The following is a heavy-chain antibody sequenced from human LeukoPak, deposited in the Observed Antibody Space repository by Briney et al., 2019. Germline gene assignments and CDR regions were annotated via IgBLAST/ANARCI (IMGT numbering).Heavy chain of an antibody. J-gene: IGHJ4*02. CDR1: GYTFSNYA. D-gene: IGHD6-6*01. CDR2: ISGSGGST. V-gene: IGHV3-23*01. Sequence: GGPLRLSCVASGYTFSNYAMNWVRQAPGKGLEWVSVISGSGGSTYYADSVKARFTISRDNSKNTLYLQMNSLRAEDTAVYYCAKDVWAVRPNYFDYWGQGTLVTVSS. CDR3: AKDVWAVRPNYFDY.